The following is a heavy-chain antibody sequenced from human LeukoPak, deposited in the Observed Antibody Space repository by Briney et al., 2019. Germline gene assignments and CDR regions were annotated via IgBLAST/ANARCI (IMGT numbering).Heavy chain of an antibody. D-gene: IGHD6-13*01. V-gene: IGHV3-23*01. Sequence: GGSLRLSCAASGFSFSSYVMSWVRQAPGKGLEWVSGISGSGGNTYYADSVKGRFTVSRDNSTNTLYLQMSSLRAEDTAVYYCAKGAAAGTPNYWGQGTLVTVSS. CDR3: AKGAAAGTPNY. J-gene: IGHJ4*02. CDR2: ISGSGGNT. CDR1: GFSFSSYV.